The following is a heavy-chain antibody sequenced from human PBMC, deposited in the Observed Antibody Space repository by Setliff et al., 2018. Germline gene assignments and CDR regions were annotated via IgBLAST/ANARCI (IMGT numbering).Heavy chain of an antibody. V-gene: IGHV1-69*05. CDR1: GGTFSSYA. D-gene: IGHD3-9*01. Sequence: SVKVSCKASGGTFSSYAISWVRQAPGQGLEWMGGIIPIFGTANYAQKFQGRFTVSRDNSENTLYLQMDSLRAEDTAVYYCAKDRGDPYYEILTGYSNSDYWGQGTLVTVSS. J-gene: IGHJ4*02. CDR3: AKDRGDPYYEILTGYSNSDY. CDR2: IIPIFGTA.